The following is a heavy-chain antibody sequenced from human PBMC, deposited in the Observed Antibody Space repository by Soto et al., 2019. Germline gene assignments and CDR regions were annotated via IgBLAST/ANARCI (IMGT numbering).Heavy chain of an antibody. V-gene: IGHV4-59*12. J-gene: IGHJ5*02. Sequence: PSETLSLTCTVSGGSISSYYWSWIRQPPGKGLEWIGYIYYSGSTNYNPSLKSRVTISVDTSKNQFSLKLSSVTAADTAVYYCAIYYYDSSGYQSFDPWGQGTLVTVSS. CDR1: GGSISSYY. CDR2: IYYSGST. CDR3: AIYYYDSSGYQSFDP. D-gene: IGHD3-22*01.